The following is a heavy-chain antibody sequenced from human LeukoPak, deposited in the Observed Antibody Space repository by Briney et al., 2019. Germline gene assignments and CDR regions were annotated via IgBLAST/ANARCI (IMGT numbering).Heavy chain of an antibody. J-gene: IGHJ6*02. CDR2: ISGSGDST. CDR3: AKCTGHQLVHSSNYYGMDV. V-gene: IGHV3-23*01. CDR1: GFTFSSYA. Sequence: GGSLRLSCAASGFTFSSYAMSWVRQAPGKGLEWVSGISGSGDSTYYADSVKGRFTISRDNSKNTLYLQMNSLRAEDTAVYYCAKCTGHQLVHSSNYYGMDVWGQGTTVTVSS. D-gene: IGHD6-13*01.